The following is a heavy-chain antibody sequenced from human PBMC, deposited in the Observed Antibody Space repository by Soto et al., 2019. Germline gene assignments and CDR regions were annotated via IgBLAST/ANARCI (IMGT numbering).Heavy chain of an antibody. CDR3: AKDRHSYGPAGYGLDV. Sequence: GWSLRLSCAASGFTFSSYAMSWVRQAPGKGLEWVSTIGGSGGNTYYADSVKGRFTISRDNSKNKNTLYLQMNSLRAEDTAIYYCAKDRHSYGPAGYGLDVWGQGTTVTVSS. CDR2: IGGSGGNT. V-gene: IGHV3-23*01. D-gene: IGHD5-18*01. J-gene: IGHJ6*02. CDR1: GFTFSSYA.